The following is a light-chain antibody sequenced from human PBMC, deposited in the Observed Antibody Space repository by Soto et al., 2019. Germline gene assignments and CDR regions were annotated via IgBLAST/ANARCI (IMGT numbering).Light chain of an antibody. CDR1: SSDIGAYDF. CDR3: SSYTSASTVV. CDR2: DVS. V-gene: IGLV2-14*03. Sequence: QSALTQPASVSGSPGQSITISCTGSSSDIGAYDFVSWYQQYPDKAPQLMIYDVSIRPSSVSDRFSGSKSSNTASLTISGVQPADEADYYCSSYTSASTVVFGGGTKVTVL. J-gene: IGLJ2*01.